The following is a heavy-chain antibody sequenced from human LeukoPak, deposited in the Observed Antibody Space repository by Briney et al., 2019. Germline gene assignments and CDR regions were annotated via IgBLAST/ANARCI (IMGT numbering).Heavy chain of an antibody. J-gene: IGHJ4*02. CDR3: AKDKYGDYAVDY. Sequence: VGSLRLSCAASGFTFSSYAMSWVRQAPGKGLEWVSAISDSGGSTYYADSVKGRFTISRDNSKNTLYLQMNSLRAEDTAVYYCAKDKYGDYAVDYWGQGTLVTVSS. V-gene: IGHV3-23*01. CDR2: ISDSGGST. CDR1: GFTFSSYA. D-gene: IGHD4-17*01.